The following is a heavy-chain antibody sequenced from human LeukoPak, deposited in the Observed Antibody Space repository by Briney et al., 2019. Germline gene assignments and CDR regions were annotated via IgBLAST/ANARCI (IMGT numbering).Heavy chain of an antibody. J-gene: IGHJ4*02. CDR2: INAGNGNT. CDR3: ARDSGSSGWYRLVY. CDR1: GYTFTSYT. D-gene: IGHD6-19*01. Sequence: GASVKVSCKASGYTFTSYTIHWVRQAPGQRLEWMGWINAGNGNTKYSQEFQDRVTITRDTSASTAYMELSSLRSEDTAVYYCARDSGSSGWYRLVYWGQGTLVTVSS. V-gene: IGHV1-3*03.